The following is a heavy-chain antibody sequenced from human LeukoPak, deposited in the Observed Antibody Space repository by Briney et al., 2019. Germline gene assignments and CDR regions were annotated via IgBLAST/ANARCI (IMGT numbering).Heavy chain of an antibody. D-gene: IGHD5/OR15-5a*01. CDR2: TRNKGNSYTT. Sequence: PGGSLRLSCAASGFTFSDHHMDWIRQAPGKGLEWVGGTRNKGNSYTTEYAASVKDRFTISRDDSRNSLYLQMNSLKTEDTAVYYCAVVSTEYHSLDPWGQGTLVTVSS. CDR1: GFTFSDHH. J-gene: IGHJ5*02. V-gene: IGHV3-72*01. CDR3: AVVSTEYHSLDP.